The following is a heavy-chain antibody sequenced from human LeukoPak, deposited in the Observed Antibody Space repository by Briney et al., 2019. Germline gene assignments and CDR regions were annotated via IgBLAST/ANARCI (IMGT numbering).Heavy chain of an antibody. J-gene: IGHJ4*02. CDR2: IWYDGSNK. V-gene: IGHV3-33*01. Sequence: PGRSLRLSCAASGFTFSSYGMHWVRQAPGKGLEWVAVIWYDGSNKYYADSVKGRFTISRDNSKNTLYLQMNSLRAEDTAVYYCARVSGXXXYFDYWGQGTLVTVSS. CDR1: GFTFSSYG. CDR3: ARVSGXXXYFDY.